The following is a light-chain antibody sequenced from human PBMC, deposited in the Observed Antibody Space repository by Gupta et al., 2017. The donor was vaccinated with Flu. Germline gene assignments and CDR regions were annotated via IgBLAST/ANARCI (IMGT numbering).Light chain of an antibody. J-gene: IGLJ1*01. CDR3: CSYAGSSTPYV. CDR2: EVI. V-gene: IGLV2-23*02. Sequence: QPALTQSVSVSGSPGQPITISCTGTSSDAGSYNLVSWYQQHPGKAPKLMIYEVIKRPSGVSNRISGSKSGNTASLTISVLQAEDEADYYCCSYAGSSTPYVFGTGTKVTVL. CDR1: SSDAGSYNL.